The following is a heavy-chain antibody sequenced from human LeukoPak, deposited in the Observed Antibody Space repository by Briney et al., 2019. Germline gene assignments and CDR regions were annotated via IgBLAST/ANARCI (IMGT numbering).Heavy chain of an antibody. Sequence: GRSLRLSCAASGFSFSSYGMHWVRQAPGKGLEWVAVIWYDGSIKYYGDSVKGRFTISRDNSKNTLYLQMNSLRAEDTAVYYCARDPLVVVVAGDAFDIWGQGTMVTVSS. CDR1: GFSFSSYG. D-gene: IGHD2-15*01. CDR2: IWYDGSIK. J-gene: IGHJ3*02. CDR3: ARDPLVVVVAGDAFDI. V-gene: IGHV3-33*01.